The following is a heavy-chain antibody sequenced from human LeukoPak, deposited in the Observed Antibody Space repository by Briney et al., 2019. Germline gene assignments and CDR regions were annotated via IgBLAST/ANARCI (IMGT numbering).Heavy chain of an antibody. CDR2: IYYSGST. V-gene: IGHV4-59*01. D-gene: IGHD1-26*01. J-gene: IGHJ4*02. CDR1: GGSISSYY. Sequence: PSETLSLTCTVSGGSISSYYWSWIRQPPGKGLEWIGYIYYSGSTNYNPSLKSRVTISVDTSKNQFSLKLSSVTAADTAVYYCARGVGVGATDYWGQGTLVTVSS. CDR3: ARGVGVGATDY.